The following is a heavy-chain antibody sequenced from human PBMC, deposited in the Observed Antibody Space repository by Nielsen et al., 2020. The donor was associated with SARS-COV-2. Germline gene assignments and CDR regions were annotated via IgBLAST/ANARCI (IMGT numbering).Heavy chain of an antibody. D-gene: IGHD3-16*01. Sequence: GGSLRLSCAASGFTFSNAWMSWVRQAPGKGLEWVGRSKSKTDGGTIDYAAPAKGRFTISRDDSKNTLYLQMNSLRAEDTALYYCAKSDDGMDVWGQGTTVTVSS. V-gene: IGHV3-15*05. CDR3: AKSDDGMDV. J-gene: IGHJ6*02. CDR2: SKSKTDGGTI. CDR1: GFTFSNAW.